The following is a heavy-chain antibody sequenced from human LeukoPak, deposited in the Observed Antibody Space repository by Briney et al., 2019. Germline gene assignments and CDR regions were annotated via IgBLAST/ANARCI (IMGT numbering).Heavy chain of an antibody. J-gene: IGHJ3*02. V-gene: IGHV3-9*01. CDR3: AKAFSTSDPDAFDI. Sequence: PGRSLRLSCAASGFTFDDYAMHWVRQAPGKSLEWGSGISWNSGSIGYADSVKGRFTISRDNAKNSLYLQMNSLRAEDTALYYCAKAFSTSDPDAFDIWGQGTMVPVSS. CDR1: GFTFDDYA. CDR2: ISWNSGSI. D-gene: IGHD2-2*01.